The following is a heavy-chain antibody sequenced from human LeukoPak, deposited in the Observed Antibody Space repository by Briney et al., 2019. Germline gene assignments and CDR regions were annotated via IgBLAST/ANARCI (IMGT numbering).Heavy chain of an antibody. CDR1: GGSISSSCCY. Sequence: PSETLSLTCTVSGGSISSSCCYWGWIRQPPGKGLEWIGNIYYSGSTYYNPSLKSRVTISVDTSKNQFSLKLSSVTAADTAVYYCARDSSQQQMVHLNWFDPWGQGTLVTVSS. D-gene: IGHD6-13*01. CDR3: ARDSSQQQMVHLNWFDP. V-gene: IGHV4-39*07. J-gene: IGHJ5*02. CDR2: IYYSGST.